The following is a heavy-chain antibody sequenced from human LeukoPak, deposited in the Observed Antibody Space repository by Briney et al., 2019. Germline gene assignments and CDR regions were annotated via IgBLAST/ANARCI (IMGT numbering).Heavy chain of an antibody. D-gene: IGHD3-22*01. V-gene: IGHV3-23*01. Sequence: GGSLRLSCTASGFTLRSYAMSWVRQAPGKGLEWVSGISGSGGSTYYADTVKGRFTISRDNSKNTLYLQMNSLRAEDTAVYYCAKYNSGYWGNLDHWGQGTLVTVSS. CDR2: ISGSGGST. CDR3: AKYNSGYWGNLDH. J-gene: IGHJ4*02. CDR1: GFTLRSYA.